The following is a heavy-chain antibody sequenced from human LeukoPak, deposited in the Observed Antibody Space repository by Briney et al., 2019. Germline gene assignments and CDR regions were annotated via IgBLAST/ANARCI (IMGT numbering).Heavy chain of an antibody. D-gene: IGHD4-11*01. Sequence: SETLSLTCTVSGGSISSYYWSWIRQPPGKGLEWIGYIYYSGSTNYNPSLKSRVTISVDTSKNQFALKLSSVTAADTAVYYCARGGTTAASLYYYSYGMDVWGQGTTVTVSS. CDR2: IYYSGST. V-gene: IGHV4-59*01. J-gene: IGHJ6*02. CDR3: ARGGTTAASLYYYSYGMDV. CDR1: GGSISSYY.